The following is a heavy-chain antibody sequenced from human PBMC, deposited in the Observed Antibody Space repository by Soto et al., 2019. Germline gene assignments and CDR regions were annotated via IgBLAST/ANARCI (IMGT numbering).Heavy chain of an antibody. CDR2: ISSNGGST. D-gene: IGHD5-12*01. J-gene: IGHJ6*02. CDR1: GFTFSSYA. V-gene: IGHV3-64D*08. Sequence: GGSLRLSCSASGFTFSSYAMHWVRQAPGKGLEYVSAISSNGGSTYYEDSVKGRFTISRDNSKNTLYLQMSSLRAEDTAVYYCQGVATTTVLYYYYGMDVWGQGTTVTVSS. CDR3: QGVATTTVLYYYYGMDV.